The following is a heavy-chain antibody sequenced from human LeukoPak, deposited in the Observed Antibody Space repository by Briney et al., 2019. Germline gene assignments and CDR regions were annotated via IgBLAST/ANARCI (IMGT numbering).Heavy chain of an antibody. Sequence: GGSLRLSCAASGFTVNSNYMSWVRQAPGKGLEWVSVIYSDGRNYYADSVKGRFTISSDNSKNTLYLQMNSLRAEDTAVYYCAKHYYDSSGYYRLFDYWGQGTLVTVSS. CDR1: GFTVNSNY. V-gene: IGHV3-66*04. J-gene: IGHJ4*02. CDR2: IYSDGRN. D-gene: IGHD3-22*01. CDR3: AKHYYDSSGYYRLFDY.